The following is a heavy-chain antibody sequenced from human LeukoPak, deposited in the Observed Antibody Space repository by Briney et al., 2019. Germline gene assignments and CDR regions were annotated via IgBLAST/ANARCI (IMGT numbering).Heavy chain of an antibody. CDR3: AREGGHIAAAPDY. Sequence: SQTLSLTCTVSGGSISSGDYYWSWIRQPPGKGLEWIGYIYYSGSTYYNPSLKSRVTISVDTSKNQFSLKLSSVTAADTAVYYCAREGGHIAAAPDYWGQGTLVTVSS. CDR2: IYYSGST. CDR1: GGSISSGDYY. V-gene: IGHV4-30-4*08. J-gene: IGHJ4*02. D-gene: IGHD6-13*01.